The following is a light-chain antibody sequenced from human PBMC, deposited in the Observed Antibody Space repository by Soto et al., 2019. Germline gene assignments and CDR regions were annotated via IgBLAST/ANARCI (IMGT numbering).Light chain of an antibody. CDR3: QQRTSWPLT. V-gene: IGKV3-11*01. CDR1: QRISSY. Sequence: EIVLTQSPVTLSLSPGERGILSCRASQRISSYLAWYQQKPGQAPRLLIYDASNRATGIPARFSGSRSGTDFTLTISSLEPEDFAVYYCQQRTSWPLTFGGGNKVEIK. J-gene: IGKJ4*01. CDR2: DAS.